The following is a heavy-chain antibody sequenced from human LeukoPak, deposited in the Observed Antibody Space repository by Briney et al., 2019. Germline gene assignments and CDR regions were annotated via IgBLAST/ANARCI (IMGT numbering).Heavy chain of an antibody. CDR3: VREADYYNGPYYMDV. V-gene: IGHV3-74*03. Sequence: PGGSLRLSCAASGFTLSSYWMHWVRQVPGKGLVWVSRVNNDGSSTTYADSVKGRFTISRDIAKNTLYLQMNSLSAEDSAVYYCVREADYYNGPYYMDVWGKGTTVTVSS. J-gene: IGHJ6*03. CDR2: VNNDGSST. D-gene: IGHD3-22*01. CDR1: GFTLSSYW.